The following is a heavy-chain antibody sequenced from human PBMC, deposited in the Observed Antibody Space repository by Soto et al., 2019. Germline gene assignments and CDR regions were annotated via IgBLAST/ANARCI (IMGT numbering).Heavy chain of an antibody. CDR2: VSYSGSA. J-gene: IGHJ6*01. V-gene: IGHV4-59*01. CDR3: ASLPVVNGMDV. CDR1: GCGISSYY. Sequence: ETVSPTCTFYGCGISSYYWILIRQPPGKGLEWIGHVSYSGSANYNPSLKSRVTISLETSKNHFSLKLSSVTAADTALFYCASLPVVNGMDVWGQGTTVTVYS. D-gene: IGHD2-15*01.